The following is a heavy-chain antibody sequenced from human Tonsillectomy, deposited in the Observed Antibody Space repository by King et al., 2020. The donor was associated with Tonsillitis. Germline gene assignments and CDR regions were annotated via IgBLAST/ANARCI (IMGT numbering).Heavy chain of an antibody. D-gene: IGHD5/OR15-5a*01. Sequence: QLVQSGAEVKKPGESLKISCKASGYTFTTYWIGWVRQKPGKGLEWMGLIYPGDSDTRNSPSFHGQVTISADKSISTAYLQWSSLKASDTAMYYCARGYSVSSFHFWGQGTLVTVSS. CDR3: ARGYSVSSFHF. V-gene: IGHV5-51*03. CDR2: IYPGDSDT. CDR1: GYTFTTYW. J-gene: IGHJ4*02.